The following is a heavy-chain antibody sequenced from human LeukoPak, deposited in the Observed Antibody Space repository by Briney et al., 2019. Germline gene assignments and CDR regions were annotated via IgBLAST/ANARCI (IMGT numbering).Heavy chain of an antibody. D-gene: IGHD5-24*01. CDR1: GGSISSSSGYY. CDR2: IFYGGAT. Sequence: SETLSLTCTVSGGSISSSSGYYWGWIRQPPGKGLEWIGSIFYGGATYHNPSLKSRVTISGDTSKNQFSLKLSSVTATDTAVYYCIRSAGGWLHPNYMDVWGRGTTVTVSS. V-gene: IGHV4-39*01. J-gene: IGHJ6*03. CDR3: IRSAGGWLHPNYMDV.